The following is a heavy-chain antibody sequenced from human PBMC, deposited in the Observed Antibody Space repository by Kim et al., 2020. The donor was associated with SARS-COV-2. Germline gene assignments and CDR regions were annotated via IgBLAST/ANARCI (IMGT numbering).Heavy chain of an antibody. CDR3: ARHGGYCSGGSCYFVY. J-gene: IGHJ4*02. CDR1: GGSISSSSYY. Sequence: SETLSLTCTVSGGSISSSSYYWGWIRQPPGKALEWIGSIYYSGSTYYNPSLKSRVTISVDTSKNQFSLKLSSVTAADTAVYYCARHGGYCSGGSCYFVYWGQGTLVTVSS. D-gene: IGHD2-15*01. CDR2: IYYSGST. V-gene: IGHV4-39*01.